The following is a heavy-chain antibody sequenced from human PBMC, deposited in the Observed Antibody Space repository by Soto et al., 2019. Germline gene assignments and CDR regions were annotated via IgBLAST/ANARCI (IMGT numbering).Heavy chain of an antibody. J-gene: IGHJ6*02. Sequence: QVQLVQSGAEVKKPGASVKVSCKASGYTFTSYGISWVRQAPGQGLEWMGWISAYNGNTNYAQKLQGRVTMTTDTATCTAYMELRSLRSDATAVYYCARDRPRGPKTYYYCGMDVWGQGTPVTVSS. CDR1: GYTFTSYG. V-gene: IGHV1-18*01. CDR2: ISAYNGNT. CDR3: ARDRPRGPKTYYYCGMDV.